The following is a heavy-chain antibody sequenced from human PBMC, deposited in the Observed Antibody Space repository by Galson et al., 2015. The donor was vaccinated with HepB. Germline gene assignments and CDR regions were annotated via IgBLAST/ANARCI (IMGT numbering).Heavy chain of an antibody. J-gene: IGHJ2*01. CDR1: GGSFSGYY. Sequence: LSLTCAVYGGSFSGYYWSWIRQPPGKGLEWIGEINHSGSTNYNPSLKSRVTISVDTSKNQFSLKLSSVTAADTAVYYCAREWRMGVSPSNWYFDLWGRGTLVTVSS. V-gene: IGHV4-34*01. D-gene: IGHD2-8*02. CDR2: INHSGST. CDR3: AREWRMGVSPSNWYFDL.